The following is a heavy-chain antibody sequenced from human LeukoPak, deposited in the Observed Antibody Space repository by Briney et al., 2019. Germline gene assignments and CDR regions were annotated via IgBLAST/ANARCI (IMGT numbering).Heavy chain of an antibody. D-gene: IGHD4-23*01. CDR3: ARRGGGPSKRAFAFDI. V-gene: IGHV4-39*01. Sequence: SETLSLTCTVSGGSISSSSYYWGWIRQPPGKGLEWIGSIYYSGSIYYNPSLKSRVTISVDTSKNQFSLKLSSVTAADTAVYYCARRGGGPSKRAFAFDIWGQGTMVTVSS. CDR2: IYYSGSI. CDR1: GGSISSSSYY. J-gene: IGHJ3*02.